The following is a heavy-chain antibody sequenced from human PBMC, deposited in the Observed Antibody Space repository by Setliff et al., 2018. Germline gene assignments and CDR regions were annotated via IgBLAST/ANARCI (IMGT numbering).Heavy chain of an antibody. CDR1: GFTFRSYG. CDR2: IWYDGEKK. Sequence: GGSLRLSCEASGFTFRSYGMHWVRQAPGKGLEWVAVIWYDGEKKIYSDFAKGRFTISRDNSQNMVYLQMNSLRAEDTAVYYCVGSGTCSYWGQGTLVTVSS. J-gene: IGHJ4*02. V-gene: IGHV3-33*01. CDR3: VGSGTCSY. D-gene: IGHD3-10*01.